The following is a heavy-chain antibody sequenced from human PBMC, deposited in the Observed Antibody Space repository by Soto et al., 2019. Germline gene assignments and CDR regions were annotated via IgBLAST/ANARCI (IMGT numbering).Heavy chain of an antibody. CDR1: GYSFTSYW. CDR3: AKDHSLRQTRNIVVVVAARNRNSAATQNGMDV. J-gene: IGHJ6*02. Sequence: GESLKISCKGSGYSFTSYWSGWVRQMPGKGLEWMGVIYPGDSDTRYSPSFQGQVTISADKSISTAYLQMNSLRAEDTAVYYCAKDHSLRQTRNIVVVVAARNRNSAATQNGMDVWGQGTTVTVSS. CDR2: IYPGDSDT. D-gene: IGHD2-15*01. V-gene: IGHV5-51*01.